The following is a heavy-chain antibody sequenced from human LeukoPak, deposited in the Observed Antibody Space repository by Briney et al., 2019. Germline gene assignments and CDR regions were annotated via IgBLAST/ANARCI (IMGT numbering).Heavy chain of an antibody. V-gene: IGHV3-30*04. CDR2: ISYDETNT. CDR3: TRDHREWEPLGGFDP. CDR1: QFTYRIYA. J-gene: IGHJ5*02. Sequence: GGSLRLSCGASQFTYRIYAMSWVRQAPGKGLEWVASISYDETNTFYADSVKGRFTISRDNSNDTLYLQMNSLRGEDTAVYYCTRDHREWEPLGGFDPWGQGTLVTVSS. D-gene: IGHD1-14*01.